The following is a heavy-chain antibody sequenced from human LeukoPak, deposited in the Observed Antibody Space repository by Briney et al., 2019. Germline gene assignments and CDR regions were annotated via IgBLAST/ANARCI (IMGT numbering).Heavy chain of an antibody. D-gene: IGHD3-9*01. CDR1: GFTFSSYW. CDR2: INSDGSST. J-gene: IGHJ5*02. Sequence: GGSLRLSCAASGFTFSSYWMHWVRQAPGKGLVWVSRINSDGSSTSYADSVKGRFTISRDNAKNTLYLQMNSLRAEDTAVYYCARDRRWYDILTGCSGGNWFDPWGQGTLVTVSS. V-gene: IGHV3-74*01. CDR3: ARDRRWYDILTGCSGGNWFDP.